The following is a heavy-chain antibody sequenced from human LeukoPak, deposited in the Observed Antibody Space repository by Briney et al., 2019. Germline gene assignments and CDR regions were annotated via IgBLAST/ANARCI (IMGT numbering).Heavy chain of an antibody. J-gene: IGHJ6*03. CDR3: ARAFGGYDSQHFYYYMDV. D-gene: IGHD5-12*01. CDR1: GFTFTNYY. Sequence: GGSLRLSCSASGFTFTNYYLNWVRQAPGKGLEWVSSISGGYSYINYAASVKGRFTISRDSAKNSLYLQMDSLRAEDTAVYYCARAFGGYDSQHFYYYMDVWGKGTTVTVSS. V-gene: IGHV3-21*06. CDR2: ISGGYSYI.